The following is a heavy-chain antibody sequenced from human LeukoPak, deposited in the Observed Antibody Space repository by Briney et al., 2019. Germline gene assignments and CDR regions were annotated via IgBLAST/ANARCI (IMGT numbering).Heavy chain of an antibody. CDR2: IIPIFGTA. CDR1: GGTFSSYA. CDR3: AVTVTTKNYYYYYYMDV. J-gene: IGHJ6*03. V-gene: IGHV1-69*05. D-gene: IGHD4-17*01. Sequence: SVKVSCKASGGTFSSYAISWVRQAPGQGLEWMGRIIPIFGTANYAQKFQGRVTITTDESTSTAYMELSSLSSEDTAVYYCAVTVTTKNYYYYYYMDVWGKGTTVTVSS.